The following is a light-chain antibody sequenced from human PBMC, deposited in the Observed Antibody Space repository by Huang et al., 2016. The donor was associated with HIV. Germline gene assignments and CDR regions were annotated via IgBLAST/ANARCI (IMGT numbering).Light chain of an antibody. J-gene: IGKJ2*01. CDR1: QTILRN. Sequence: EITMTQSPVTLSVSPGERVTLACRASQTILRNLAWYQPRPGQAPRLLIYAASTRATGIPARFSGSVSGTWFTLTISSLQSEDSAVYYCQQYNNWAPYTFGQGSNLEIK. CDR2: AAS. V-gene: IGKV3-15*01. CDR3: QQYNNWAPYT.